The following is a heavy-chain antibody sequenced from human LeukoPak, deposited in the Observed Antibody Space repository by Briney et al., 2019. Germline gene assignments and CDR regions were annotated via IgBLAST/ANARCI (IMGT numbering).Heavy chain of an antibody. CDR3: TKDKGVVVPVAARSFQH. CDR2: ISYDGSNK. CDR1: GFTFSSYG. Sequence: GRSLRLSCAASGFTFSSYGMHWVRQAPGKGLEWVAVISYDGSNKYYADSVKGRFTISRDNSKNTLYLQMNTLRAEDTAIYYCTKDKGVVVPVAARSFQHWGQGTLVTVSS. J-gene: IGHJ1*01. D-gene: IGHD2-2*01. V-gene: IGHV3-30*18.